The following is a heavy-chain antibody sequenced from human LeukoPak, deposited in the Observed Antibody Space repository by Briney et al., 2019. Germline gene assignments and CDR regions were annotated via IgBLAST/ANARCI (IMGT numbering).Heavy chain of an antibody. V-gene: IGHV4-39*07. Sequence: SETLSLTCTISSDSISSNSFYWDWIRQPPGKGLEWIGSIHYSGSTYYNPSLKSRVTISVDTSKNQFSLNLTSVTAADTAVYYCARAMSIAARLQTIFDYWGQGTLVTVSS. J-gene: IGHJ4*02. CDR2: IHYSGST. CDR1: SDSISSNSFY. CDR3: ARAMSIAARLQTIFDY. D-gene: IGHD6-6*01.